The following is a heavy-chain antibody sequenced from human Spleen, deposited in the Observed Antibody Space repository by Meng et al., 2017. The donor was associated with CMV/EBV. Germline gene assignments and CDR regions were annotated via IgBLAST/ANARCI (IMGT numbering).Heavy chain of an antibody. D-gene: IGHD2-2*01. V-gene: IGHV3-15*01. J-gene: IGHJ6*02. CDR1: GFTFSDAW. Sequence: GGSLRLSCATSGFTFSDAWMSWVRQAPGRGLEWVGRIKSHADGGTTDYAAPVKGRFTFSRDDSKNTLYLQMNRLKSEDTAVYYCARASSSSTSFYYYYGMDVWGQGTTVTVSS. CDR2: IKSHADGGTT. CDR3: ARASSSSTSFYYYYGMDV.